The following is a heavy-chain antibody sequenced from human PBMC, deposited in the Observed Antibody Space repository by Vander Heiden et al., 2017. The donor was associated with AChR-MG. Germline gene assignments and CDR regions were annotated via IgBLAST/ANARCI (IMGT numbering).Heavy chain of an antibody. CDR2: LSSGSSSI. CDR3: ARGGAMVKYFDY. V-gene: IGHV3-21*01. Sequence: EVQLVESGGGLVKPGGSLRPSSAAPGSTFSSYSMNWVRQAPGKGLEWVSSLSSGSSSIYYADSVKGRFTISRDNAKNSLYLQMNSLRAEDTALYYCARGGAMVKYFDYWGQGTLVTVSS. D-gene: IGHD5-18*01. J-gene: IGHJ4*02. CDR1: GSTFSSYS.